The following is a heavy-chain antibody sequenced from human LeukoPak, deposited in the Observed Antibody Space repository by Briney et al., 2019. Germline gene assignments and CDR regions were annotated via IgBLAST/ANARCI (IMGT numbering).Heavy chain of an antibody. Sequence: GESLKISCKGSGYSFTSYWIGWVRQMPGKGLEWMGWISAYNGNTNYAQKLQGRVTMTTDTSTSTAYMELRSLRSDDTAVYYCARAESDYWGQGTLVTVSS. J-gene: IGHJ4*02. CDR3: ARAESDY. CDR2: ISAYNGNT. V-gene: IGHV1-18*04. CDR1: GYSFTSYW.